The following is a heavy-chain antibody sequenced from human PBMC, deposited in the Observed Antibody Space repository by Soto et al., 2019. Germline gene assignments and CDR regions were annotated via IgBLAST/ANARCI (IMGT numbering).Heavy chain of an antibody. CDR3: ARTALNPITIHTIAAAGKPWFDP. CDR1: GYTFTSYG. CDR2: ISAYNGNT. V-gene: IGHV1-18*01. D-gene: IGHD6-13*01. J-gene: IGHJ5*02. Sequence: GASVKVSCKASGYTFTSYGISWVRQAPGQGLEWMGWISAYNGNTNYAQKLQGRVTMTTDTSTSTAYMELRSLRSDDTAVYYCARTALNPITIHTIAAAGKPWFDPWGQGTLVTVSS.